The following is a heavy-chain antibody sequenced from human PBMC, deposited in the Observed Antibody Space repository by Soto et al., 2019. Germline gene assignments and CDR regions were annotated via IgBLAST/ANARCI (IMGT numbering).Heavy chain of an antibody. V-gene: IGHV4-59*01. CDR1: GGSISSYY. CDR2: IYYSGST. CDR3: ARTAGDENFDY. J-gene: IGHJ4*02. Sequence: ETLSLTCTVSGGSISSYYWSWIRQPPGKGLEWIGYIYYSGSTNYNPSLKSRVTISVDTSKNQFSLKLSSVTAADTAVYYCARTAGDENFDYWGQGTLVTVSS. D-gene: IGHD6-13*01.